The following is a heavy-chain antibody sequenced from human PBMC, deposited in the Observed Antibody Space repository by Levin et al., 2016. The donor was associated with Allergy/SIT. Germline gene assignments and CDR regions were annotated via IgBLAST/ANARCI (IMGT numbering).Heavy chain of an antibody. V-gene: IGHV4-39*02. J-gene: IGHJ6*03. CDR3: AREDPGPTLTFRYYDFWSGQPSYYMDV. Sequence: RQAPGKGLEWIGSIYYSGSTYYNPSLKSRVTISVDTSKNQFSLKLSSVTAADTAVYYCAREDPGPTLTFRYYDFWSGQPSYYMDVWGKGTTVTVSS. D-gene: IGHD3-3*01. CDR2: IYYSGST.